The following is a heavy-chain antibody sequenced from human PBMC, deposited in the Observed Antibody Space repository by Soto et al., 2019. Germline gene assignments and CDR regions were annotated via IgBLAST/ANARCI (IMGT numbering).Heavy chain of an antibody. D-gene: IGHD2-15*01. CDR2: IYWDDDK. CDR3: AHRPSYCSGGSCYAGFDY. CDR1: GFSLSTSGVG. J-gene: IGHJ4*02. Sequence: QITLKESGPPLVKPTQTLTLTCTFSGFSLSTSGVGVGWIRQPPGKALEWLALIYWDDDKRYSPSLKSRLTXXKXXSKNQVVLTMTNMDPVDTATYYCAHRPSYCSGGSCYAGFDYWGQGTLVTVSS. V-gene: IGHV2-5*02.